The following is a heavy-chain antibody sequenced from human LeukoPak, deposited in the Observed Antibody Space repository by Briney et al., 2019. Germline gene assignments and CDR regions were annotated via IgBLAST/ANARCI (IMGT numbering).Heavy chain of an antibody. J-gene: IGHJ3*02. D-gene: IGHD1-26*01. CDR1: GGSISSYY. V-gene: IGHV4-4*07. CDR3: ARDRRWELRDALDI. Sequence: PSETLSLTCTVSGGSISSYYWSWIRQPAGKGLEWLGRIYTSGSTNYNHSLKSRVTMSVDTSKNQFSLKLSSVTAADTAVYYCARDRRWELRDALDIWGQGTMVTVSS. CDR2: IYTSGST.